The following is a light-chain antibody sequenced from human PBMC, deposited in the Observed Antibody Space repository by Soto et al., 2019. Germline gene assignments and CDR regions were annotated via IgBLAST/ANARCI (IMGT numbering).Light chain of an antibody. CDR3: QQYQNWPLT. CDR2: GAS. Sequence: EVVMTQSPATLSVSPGERATLSCRASQYISTNLAWYQQRPRQAPRLLIFGASTRATGIPASFSGSGSGTEFTLTISSLQSEDFAVYFCQQYQNWPLTFGPGTKVDV. CDR1: QYISTN. V-gene: IGKV3-15*01. J-gene: IGKJ3*01.